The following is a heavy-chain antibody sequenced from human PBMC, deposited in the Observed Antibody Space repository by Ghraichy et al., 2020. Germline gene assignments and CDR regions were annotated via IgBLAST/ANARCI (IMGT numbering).Heavy chain of an antibody. J-gene: IGHJ3*02. CDR3: VRGKNSGFGI. D-gene: IGHD3-10*01. CDR1: GDSVSSPGVA. Sequence: SQTLTLTCAISGDSVSSPGVAWNWIRQSPSRGLEWLGRTYYSSKWYNDYALSMKSRIAINPDTSRNQFSLQLSSVTPEDTAVYYCVRGKNSGFGIWDQGTTVTVS. CDR2: TYYSSKWYN. V-gene: IGHV6-1*01.